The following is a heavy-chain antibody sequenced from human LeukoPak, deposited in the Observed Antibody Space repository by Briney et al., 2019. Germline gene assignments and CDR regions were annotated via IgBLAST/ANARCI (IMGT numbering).Heavy chain of an antibody. CDR3: AREGYCNSTSCDKPFDY. V-gene: IGHV1-18*01. Sequence: ASVKVSCKASVYTFTSYGITWVRQAPGQGLEWVGWISGYNGHTNYEQKFQGRVTMTTDTSTSTAYMELRSLRSDDTALYYCAREGYCNSTSCDKPFDYWGQGTLVTVSS. D-gene: IGHD2-2*01. CDR2: ISGYNGHT. CDR1: VYTFTSYG. J-gene: IGHJ4*02.